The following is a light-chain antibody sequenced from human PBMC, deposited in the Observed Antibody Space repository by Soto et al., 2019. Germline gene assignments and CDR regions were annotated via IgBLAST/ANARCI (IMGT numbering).Light chain of an antibody. CDR1: TGAVTSGYY. V-gene: IGLV7-43*01. CDR2: TTT. J-gene: IGLJ3*02. Sequence: QAVLTQEPSLTVSPGGTVTLTCASSTGAVTSGYYPNWFQQKPGQAPRALIYTTTIKHSWTPARFSGSLLGGKAALTLSGVQPEDEAEYYCLLYYGGAQSWVFGGGTQLT. CDR3: LLYYGGAQSWV.